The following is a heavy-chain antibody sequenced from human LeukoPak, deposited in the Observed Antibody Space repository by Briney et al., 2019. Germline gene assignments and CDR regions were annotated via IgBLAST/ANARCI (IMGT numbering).Heavy chain of an antibody. V-gene: IGHV1-46*01. J-gene: IGHJ4*02. Sequence: ASVKVSCKASGYTFTSYGISWVRQAPGQGLEWMGIINPSGGSTSYAQKFQGRVTMTRDTSTSTVYMELSSLRSEDTAVYYCARLRGGGYSSGWVDYWGQGTLVTVSS. CDR1: GYTFTSYG. CDR3: ARLRGGGYSSGWVDY. CDR2: INPSGGST. D-gene: IGHD6-19*01.